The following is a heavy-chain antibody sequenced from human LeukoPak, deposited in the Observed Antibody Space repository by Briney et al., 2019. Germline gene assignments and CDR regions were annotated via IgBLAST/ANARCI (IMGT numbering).Heavy chain of an antibody. CDR2: IYYSGST. CDR1: GGSISSSSYY. J-gene: IGHJ5*02. D-gene: IGHD5-12*01. Sequence: PSETLSLTCTVSGGSISSSSYYWGWIRQPPGKGLEWIGSIYYSGSTCYNPSLKSRVTISVDTSKNQFSLRLSSVTAADTAVYYCARQIHRWLRHLKYNWFDPWGQGTLVTVSS. CDR3: ARQIHRWLRHLKYNWFDP. V-gene: IGHV4-39*01.